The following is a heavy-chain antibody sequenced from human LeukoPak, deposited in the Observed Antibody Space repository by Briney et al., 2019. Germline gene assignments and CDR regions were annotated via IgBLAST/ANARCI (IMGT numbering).Heavy chain of an antibody. J-gene: IGHJ4*02. Sequence: SETLSLTSTVSGGSISSYYWSWIRQPPGKGLEWIGYIYYSGSTNYNPSLKSRVTISVDTSKNQFSLKLSSVTAADTAVYYCARNDFWSGSVDYWGQGTLVTVSS. CDR1: GGSISSYY. V-gene: IGHV4-59*08. CDR3: ARNDFWSGSVDY. D-gene: IGHD3-3*01. CDR2: IYYSGST.